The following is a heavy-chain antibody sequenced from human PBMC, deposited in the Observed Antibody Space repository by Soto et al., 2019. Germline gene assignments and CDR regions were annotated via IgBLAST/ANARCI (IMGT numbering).Heavy chain of an antibody. Sequence: QVQLVQSGTEVKKPGASVKVSCKASGYTFTSYGISWVRQAPGQGPEWMGWISGYNGNTHYAQKFQGKVTMTTDTSTSTAYMELRSLRFDDTAVYYCAKADSNYAGRFSYYYMDVWGNGTLVTVSS. V-gene: IGHV1-18*01. CDR3: AKADSNYAGRFSYYYMDV. J-gene: IGHJ6*03. D-gene: IGHD4-4*01. CDR1: GYTFTSYG. CDR2: ISGYNGNT.